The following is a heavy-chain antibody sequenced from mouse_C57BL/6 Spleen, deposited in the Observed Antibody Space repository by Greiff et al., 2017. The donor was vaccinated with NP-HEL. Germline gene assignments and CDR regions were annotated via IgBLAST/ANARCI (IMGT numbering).Heavy chain of an antibody. V-gene: IGHV1-52*01. CDR2: IDPSDSET. CDR1: GYTFTSYW. D-gene: IGHD1-1*01. Sequence: QVQLKQPGAELVRPGSSVKLSCKASGYTFTSYWMHWVKQRPIQGLEWIGNIDPSDSETHYNQKFKDKATLTVDKSSSTAYMQLSSLTSEDSAVYYCARGPYYYGSSYVDYWGQGTTLTVSS. J-gene: IGHJ2*01. CDR3: ARGPYYYGSSYVDY.